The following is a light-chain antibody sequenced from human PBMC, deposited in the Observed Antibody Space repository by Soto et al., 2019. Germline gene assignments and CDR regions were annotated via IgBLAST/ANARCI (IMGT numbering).Light chain of an antibody. V-gene: IGKV1-5*01. CDR1: QSISSW. Sequence: DIQMTQSPATLSASVGDRVTITCRASQSISSWLAWYQQKPGKVPKLLIDDASSLESGVPSRFSGSGSGTEFTLAISSLQPDDFATYYCQKYNTYPWTFGQGTKVEIK. J-gene: IGKJ1*01. CDR2: DAS. CDR3: QKYNTYPWT.